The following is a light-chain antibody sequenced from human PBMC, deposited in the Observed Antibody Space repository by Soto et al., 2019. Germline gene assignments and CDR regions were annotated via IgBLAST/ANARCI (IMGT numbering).Light chain of an antibody. J-gene: IGKJ1*01. V-gene: IGKV4-1*01. CDR3: QQYYNTPRT. Sequence: EIVMTHSPDSPAVSLGERETITRKSSQSALYSSNNKNYLAWYQQKPGQPPKVLIYWASTRESGVPDRFSGSVSGTDFTLTISSLQAEDVAVYYCQQYYNTPRTFGQGTKVDIK. CDR2: WAS. CDR1: QSALYSSNNKNY.